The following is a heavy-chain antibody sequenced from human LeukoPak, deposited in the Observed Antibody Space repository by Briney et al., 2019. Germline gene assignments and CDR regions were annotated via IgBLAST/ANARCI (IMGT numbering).Heavy chain of an antibody. CDR2: INPSCCST. Sequence: ASVKVSCKASVYSFSSYYMHWVRQAPGQGLECMGIINPSCCSTNYAQRFQGRVTMTRDTSTSKVYMELSSLRSEDKAVYYCARPTSVIPAADIYYYFYAMDVWGQGTTVSVSS. J-gene: IGHJ6*02. CDR1: VYSFSSYY. D-gene: IGHD2-2*01. CDR3: ARPTSVIPAADIYYYFYAMDV. V-gene: IGHV1-46*01.